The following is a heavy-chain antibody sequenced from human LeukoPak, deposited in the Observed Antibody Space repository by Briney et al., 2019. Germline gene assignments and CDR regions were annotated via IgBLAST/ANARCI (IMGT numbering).Heavy chain of an antibody. CDR3: ARTGIAARPTVWFDP. CDR2: VNRDGSET. V-gene: IGHV3-7*01. Sequence: PGGSLRLSCAASGFALSSHWMTWVRQVPGRGPEWVANVNRDGSETYYLDSVKGRFTISRDNAKNTLYLQMNSLRAEDTAVYYCARTGIAARPTVWFDPWGQGTLVTVSS. CDR1: GFALSSHW. D-gene: IGHD6-6*01. J-gene: IGHJ5*02.